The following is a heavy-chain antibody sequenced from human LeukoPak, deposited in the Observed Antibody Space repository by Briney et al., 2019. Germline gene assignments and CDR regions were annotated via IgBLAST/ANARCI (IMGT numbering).Heavy chain of an antibody. Sequence: GGSLRLSCAASGFTFSSYAMSWVRQAPGKGLEWVSAISGSGGSTYYADSVKGRFTISRDNSKNTLYLQMNSLRAEDTAVYYCAEGDSSSWYPGGYFDYWGQGTLVTVSS. V-gene: IGHV3-23*01. CDR2: ISGSGGST. D-gene: IGHD6-13*01. J-gene: IGHJ4*02. CDR1: GFTFSSYA. CDR3: AEGDSSSWYPGGYFDY.